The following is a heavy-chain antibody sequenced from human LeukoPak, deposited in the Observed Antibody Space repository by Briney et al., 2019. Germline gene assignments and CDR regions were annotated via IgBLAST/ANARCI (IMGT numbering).Heavy chain of an antibody. CDR2: IRSKTNNYAT. D-gene: IGHD4-17*01. CDR1: GFTFSGSA. CDR3: TSPNIARNGDYPDY. J-gene: IGHJ4*02. Sequence: GGSLRLSCAASGFTFSGSAMHWVRQASGKGLEWVGRIRSKTNNYATTYAASVKGRFTISRDDSKNTAYLQMNSLKTEDTAVYYCTSPNIARNGDYPDYWGQGTLVTVSS. V-gene: IGHV3-73*01.